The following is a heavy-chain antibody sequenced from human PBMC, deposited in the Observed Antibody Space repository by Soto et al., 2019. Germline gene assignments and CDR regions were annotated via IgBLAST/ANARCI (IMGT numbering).Heavy chain of an antibody. CDR2: ISSFSNYM. CDR3: AREDYGSGSYRGRYYYGMDV. V-gene: IGHV3-21*01. D-gene: IGHD3-10*01. Sequence: GGSLRLSCAVSGFTFNSYSMNWVRQAPGKGLEWVSSISSFSNYMYYTDSVKGRFTISRDNARNSLYLQMNSLRAEDTAVYYCAREDYGSGSYRGRYYYGMDVWGQGTTVTVSS. J-gene: IGHJ6*02. CDR1: GFTFNSYS.